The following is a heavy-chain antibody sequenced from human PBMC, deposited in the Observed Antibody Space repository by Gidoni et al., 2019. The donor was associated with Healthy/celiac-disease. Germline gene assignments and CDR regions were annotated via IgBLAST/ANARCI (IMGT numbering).Heavy chain of an antibody. Sequence: EVPLLESGGGLFQPGGSLHLSCEASGFTFSSYAMSWVRQAPGKGLEWVSAISGSGGSTYYADSVKGRFTISRDNSKNTLYLQMNSLRAEDTAVYYCAKSGNWNDGCFDYWGQGTLVTVSS. CDR2: ISGSGGST. CDR3: AKSGNWNDGCFDY. J-gene: IGHJ4*02. V-gene: IGHV3-23*01. CDR1: GFTFSSYA. D-gene: IGHD1-20*01.